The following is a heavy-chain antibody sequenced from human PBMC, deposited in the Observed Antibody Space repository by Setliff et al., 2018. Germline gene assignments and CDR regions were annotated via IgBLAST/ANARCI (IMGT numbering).Heavy chain of an antibody. CDR1: GDSISRSTYY. CDR2: VDHSGNT. CDR3: ARRDSTGYYGYSFDF. Sequence: SETLSLICTVSGDSISRSTYYWGWIRQSPGKGLDWIGTVDHSGNTFYNPSLKSRVTISVAPSKNQVSLKLTSVSAADTAVYYCARRDSTGYYGYSFDFWGQGTLVTVPQ. V-gene: IGHV4-39*01. D-gene: IGHD3-22*01. J-gene: IGHJ4*02.